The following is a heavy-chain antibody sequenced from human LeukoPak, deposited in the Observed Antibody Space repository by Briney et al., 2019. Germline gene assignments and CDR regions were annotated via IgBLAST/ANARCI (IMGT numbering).Heavy chain of an antibody. CDR2: IYYSGST. CDR1: GGSISSYY. CDR3: ASRITMVRGFDP. D-gene: IGHD3-10*01. Sequence: SETLSHTCTVSGGSISSYYWSWIRQPPGKGLEWIGYIYYSGSTNYNPSLKSRVTISVDTSKNQFSLKLSSVTAADTAVYYCASRITMVRGFDPWGQGTLVTVSS. V-gene: IGHV4-59*01. J-gene: IGHJ5*02.